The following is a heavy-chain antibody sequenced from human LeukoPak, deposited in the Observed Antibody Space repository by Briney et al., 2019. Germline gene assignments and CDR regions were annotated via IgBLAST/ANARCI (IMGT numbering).Heavy chain of an antibody. CDR2: IYPGDSDT. D-gene: IGHD3-9*01. CDR3: ARXSXLRXFDWLSPCDY. CDR1: GYSFTSYW. V-gene: IGHV5-51*01. J-gene: IGHJ4*02. Sequence: GESLKISCKGSGYSFTSYWIGWVRQMPGKGLEWMGIIYPGDSDTRYSPSFQGQVTISADKSISTAYLQWSSLKASDTAMYYCARXSXLRXFDWLSPCDYWGQGTLVTVSS.